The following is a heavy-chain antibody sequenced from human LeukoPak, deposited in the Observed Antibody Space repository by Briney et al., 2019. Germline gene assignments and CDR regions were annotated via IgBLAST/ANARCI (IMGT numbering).Heavy chain of an antibody. V-gene: IGHV3-30*02. D-gene: IGHD6-13*01. CDR2: IRYDGSNK. CDR3: ARDPYSSSWYASPLDY. Sequence: GGSLRLSCAASGFTFSSYGMHWVRQAPGKGLEWVAFIRYDGSNKYYADSVKGRFTISRDNSKNTLYLQMNSLRAEDTAVYYCARDPYSSSWYASPLDYWGQGTLVTVSS. CDR1: GFTFSSYG. J-gene: IGHJ4*02.